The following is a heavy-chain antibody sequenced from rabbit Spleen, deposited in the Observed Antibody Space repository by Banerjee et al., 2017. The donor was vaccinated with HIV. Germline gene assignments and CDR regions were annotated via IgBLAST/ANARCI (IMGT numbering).Heavy chain of an antibody. J-gene: IGHJ4*01. D-gene: IGHD8-1*01. CDR1: GFSLSSSYY. CDR3: WRGWAGDSYSGL. CDR2: IGTGSGSA. V-gene: IGHV1S45*01. Sequence: QEQMVESGAGLVQPEGSLTLTCTTSGFSLSSSYYLCWVRQAPGKGLEWIGCIGTGSGSAYYASWAKGGFTISKTSSTTVDLKMTSLTAADTATYFCWRGWAGDSYSGLWGPGTLVTVS.